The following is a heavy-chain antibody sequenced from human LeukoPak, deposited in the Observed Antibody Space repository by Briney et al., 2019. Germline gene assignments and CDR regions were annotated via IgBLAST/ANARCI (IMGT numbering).Heavy chain of an antibody. CDR2: ISWNSGSI. CDR1: GFTFDDYA. J-gene: IGHJ4*02. Sequence: GWSLRLSCAASGFTFDDYAMHWVPQAPGPGLEWVSGISWNSGSIVYADSVKGLFTSSREKAENSLYQQMNSLRGEDVALSYCAKVDQPMLYGGFDYWGQGTLVTVSS. CDR3: AKVDQPMLYGGFDY. D-gene: IGHD2-8*01. V-gene: IGHV3-9*03.